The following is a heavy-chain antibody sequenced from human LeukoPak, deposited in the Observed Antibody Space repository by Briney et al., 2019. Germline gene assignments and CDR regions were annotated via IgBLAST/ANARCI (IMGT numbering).Heavy chain of an antibody. Sequence: PGESLKISCRGSGYSFSTYWITWVRQMPGKGLEWVGTVDPSDSYTNYSPSFQGHVTISADKSISTAYLQWSSLKASDTAMYYCARGVAPNIVVVVAALRGFDPWGQGTLVTVSS. D-gene: IGHD2-15*01. CDR1: GYSFSTYW. CDR2: VDPSDSYT. J-gene: IGHJ5*02. CDR3: ARGVAPNIVVVVAALRGFDP. V-gene: IGHV5-10-1*01.